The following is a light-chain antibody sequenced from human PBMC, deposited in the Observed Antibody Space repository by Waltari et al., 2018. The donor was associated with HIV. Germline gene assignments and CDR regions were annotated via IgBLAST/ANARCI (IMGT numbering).Light chain of an antibody. CDR1: QSISSW. Sequence: DIQMTQSPSTLSASVGARVTITCRASQSISSWLSWYQQKPGKAPKLLIYNASSLESGVPSMFSGSGSGTEFTLTISSLQPDDFATYYCQQYNSYWTFGQGTKVEIK. CDR3: QQYNSYWT. V-gene: IGKV1-5*03. J-gene: IGKJ1*01. CDR2: NAS.